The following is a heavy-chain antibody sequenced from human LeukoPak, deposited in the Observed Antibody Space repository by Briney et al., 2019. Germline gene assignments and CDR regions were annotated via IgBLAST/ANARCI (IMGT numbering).Heavy chain of an antibody. CDR3: TYYYDSSGSHPTRNFDY. CDR1: GFTLSNAW. J-gene: IGHJ4*02. CDR2: IKSKTAGGTT. Sequence: GGSLRLSCAASGFTLSNAWMSWVRQAPGKGLEWVGRIKSKTAGGTTGFAAPVKGRFTISRDDSKNTLHLEMNSLKTEDTAVYYCTYYYDSSGSHPTRNFDYWGQGTLVTVSS. D-gene: IGHD3-22*01. V-gene: IGHV3-15*01.